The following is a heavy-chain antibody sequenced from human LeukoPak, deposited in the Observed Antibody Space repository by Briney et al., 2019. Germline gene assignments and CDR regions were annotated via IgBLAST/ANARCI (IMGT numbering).Heavy chain of an antibody. Sequence: SETLSLTCTVSGGSISSGGYYWSWIRQPPGKGLEWIGYIYHSGSTYYNPSLKSRVTISVDRSKNQFSLKLSSVTAADTAVYYCATSGRRALLFDYWGQGTLVTVSS. D-gene: IGHD3-10*01. V-gene: IGHV4-30-2*01. CDR1: GGSISSGGYY. CDR3: ATSGRRALLFDY. J-gene: IGHJ4*02. CDR2: IYHSGST.